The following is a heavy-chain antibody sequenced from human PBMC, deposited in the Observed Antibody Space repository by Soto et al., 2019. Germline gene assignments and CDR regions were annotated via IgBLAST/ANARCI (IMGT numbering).Heavy chain of an antibody. Sequence: GASVKVSCKASGYTFTSYAMHWVRQAPGQRLEWMGWINAGNGNTKYSQKFQGRVTITRDTSASTAYMELSSLRSEDTAVYYCAIDIGYYDILTGYSRYWYFDLWGRGTLVTVSS. D-gene: IGHD3-9*01. V-gene: IGHV1-3*01. CDR3: AIDIGYYDILTGYSRYWYFDL. CDR1: GYTFTSYA. CDR2: INAGNGNT. J-gene: IGHJ2*01.